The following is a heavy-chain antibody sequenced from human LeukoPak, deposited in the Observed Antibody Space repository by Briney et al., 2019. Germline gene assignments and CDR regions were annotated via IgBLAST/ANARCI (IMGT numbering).Heavy chain of an antibody. CDR1: GFTFRSYG. CDR2: IWYDGSNK. J-gene: IGHJ4*02. CDR3: AKFWLNYDSHWRESHSDY. V-gene: IGHV3-33*06. D-gene: IGHD3-22*01. Sequence: PGGSLRLSCAASGFTFRSYGMHWVRQAPGKGLEWVAEIWYDGSNKYYAESVKGRFTISRDNSQNTLYLQMNSLRVEDTAVYYCAKFWLNYDSHWRESHSDYWGQGTLVTVSS.